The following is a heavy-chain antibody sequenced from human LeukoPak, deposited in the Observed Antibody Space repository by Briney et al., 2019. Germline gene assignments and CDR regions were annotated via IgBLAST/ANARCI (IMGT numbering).Heavy chain of an antibody. J-gene: IGHJ4*02. Sequence: PSETLSLTCTVSGGSISNYYWSWIRQPAGKGLEWIGRIHSSGSTNYNPSLKSRVTISVDTSKNQFSLKLTSVTAADTAVYYCARIVSLGATRFDCWGQGTLVTVSS. V-gene: IGHV4-4*07. D-gene: IGHD1-26*01. CDR1: GGSISNYY. CDR2: IHSSGST. CDR3: ARIVSLGATRFDC.